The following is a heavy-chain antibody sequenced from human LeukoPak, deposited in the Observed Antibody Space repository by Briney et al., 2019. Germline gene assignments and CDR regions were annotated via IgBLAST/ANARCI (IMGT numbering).Heavy chain of an antibody. CDR3: ARQQGFEFDWDSSDAFDI. CDR2: ISPYNDNT. V-gene: IGHV1-18*01. J-gene: IGHJ3*02. CDR1: GDTFSSYT. Sequence: GSSVKVSCKASGDTFSSYTISWVRQAPGQGLEWMGWISPYNDNTDYAQKVQGRVTMTTDTSTNTAYMELRSLRSDDTAVYYCARQQGFEFDWDSSDAFDIWGQGTMVTVSS. D-gene: IGHD3-9*01.